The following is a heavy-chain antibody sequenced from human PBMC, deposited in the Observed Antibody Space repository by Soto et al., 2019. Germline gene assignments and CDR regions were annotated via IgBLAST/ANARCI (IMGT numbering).Heavy chain of an antibody. Sequence: QVQLQESGPGLVKPSQTLSLTCTVSGGSISSGDYYWSWIRQPPGKGLEWIGYIYYSRSTYYTPSLKSRVTISVDTSKNHFSLKLSSVTAADTAVYYCARDTSSSHPGDSYYYYGMDVWGQGTTVTVSS. V-gene: IGHV4-30-4*01. CDR1: GGSISSGDYY. CDR3: ARDTSSSHPGDSYYYYGMDV. J-gene: IGHJ6*02. D-gene: IGHD6-6*01. CDR2: IYYSRST.